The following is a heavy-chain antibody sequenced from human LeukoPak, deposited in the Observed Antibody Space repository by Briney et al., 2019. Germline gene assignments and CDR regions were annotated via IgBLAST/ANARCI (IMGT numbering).Heavy chain of an antibody. V-gene: IGHV4-61*02. CDR3: ARTRYDSSGYSLLDY. CDR2: IYTSGST. D-gene: IGHD3-22*01. Sequence: SQTLSLTCTVSGGSISSGSYYWSWIRQPAGKGLEWIGRIYTSGSTNYNPSLKSRVTISVDTSKNQFSLKLSSVTAADTAVYYCARTRYDSSGYSLLDYWGQGTLVTVSS. J-gene: IGHJ4*02. CDR1: GGSISSGSYY.